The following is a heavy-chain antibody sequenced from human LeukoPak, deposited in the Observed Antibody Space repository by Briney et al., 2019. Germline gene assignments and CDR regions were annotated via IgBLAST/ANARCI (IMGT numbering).Heavy chain of an antibody. D-gene: IGHD1-1*01. CDR3: ARGWKGDYFDY. CDR1: GFTFSNYG. V-gene: IGHV3-30*02. CDR2: IRSDGSDK. J-gene: IGHJ4*02. Sequence: GGSLRLSCAAPGFTFSNYGMHWVRQAPGKGLEWVAFIRSDGSDKYYADSVKGRFTISRDSSKNTLYLQMNSLRAEDTAVYYCARGWKGDYFDYWGQGTLVTVSS.